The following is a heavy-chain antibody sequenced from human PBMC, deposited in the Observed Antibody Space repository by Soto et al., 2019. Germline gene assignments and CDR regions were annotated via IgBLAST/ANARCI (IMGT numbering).Heavy chain of an antibody. J-gene: IGHJ4*02. CDR1: GFSLSNARMG. D-gene: IGHD3-22*01. CDR2: IFSNDEK. V-gene: IGHV2-26*01. Sequence: QVTLKESGPVLVKPTETLTLTCTVSGFSLSNARMGVSWIRQPPGKALEWLAHIFSNDEKSYSTSLKSRLTISKDTSKSQVVLTMTNMDPVDTATYYCARSYDSSGYCYVFHYFDYWGQGTLVTVSS. CDR3: ARSYDSSGYCYVFHYFDY.